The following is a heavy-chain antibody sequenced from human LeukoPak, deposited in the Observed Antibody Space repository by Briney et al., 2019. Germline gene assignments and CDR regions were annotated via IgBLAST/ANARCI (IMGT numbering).Heavy chain of an antibody. CDR2: VYHSGST. V-gene: IGHV4-38-2*02. J-gene: IGHJ5*02. D-gene: IGHD3-9*01. Sequence: SETLSLTCTVSGYSISSGYYWGWVRQPPGKGLEWIGTVYHSGSTYYNPSLRSRVTISVETSKNQFSLKVRSMTAADTAVYYCARVPGVYYDRLTGYGSGWFDPWGQGTLATVSS. CDR1: GYSISSGYY. CDR3: ARVPGVYYDRLTGYGSGWFDP.